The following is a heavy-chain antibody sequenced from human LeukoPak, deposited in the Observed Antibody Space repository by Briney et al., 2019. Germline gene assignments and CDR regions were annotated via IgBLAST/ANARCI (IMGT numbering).Heavy chain of an antibody. CDR3: AGGPSPDSSFVPYAFDI. CDR2: MNPNSGNT. J-gene: IGHJ3*02. Sequence: ASVKVSCKASGYTFTSYDINWVRQATGQGLEWMGWMNPNSGNTGYAQKFQGRVTMTRNTSISTAYMELSSLRSEDTAVYYCAGGPSPDSSFVPYAFDIWGQGTMVTVSS. D-gene: IGHD6-6*01. V-gene: IGHV1-8*01. CDR1: GYTFTSYD.